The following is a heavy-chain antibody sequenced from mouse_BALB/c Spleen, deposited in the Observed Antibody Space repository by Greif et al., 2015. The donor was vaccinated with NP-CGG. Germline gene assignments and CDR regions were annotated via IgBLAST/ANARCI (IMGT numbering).Heavy chain of an antibody. V-gene: IGHV1-80*01. CDR1: GYAFSSYW. Sequence: VMLVESGAELVRPGSSVKISCKASGYAFSSYWMNWVKQRPGQGLEWIGQIYPGDGDTNYNGKFKGKATLTADKSSSTAYMQLSSLTSEDSAVYFCARELGQERNYFDYWGQGTTLTVSS. CDR2: IYPGDGDT. D-gene: IGHD4-1*01. J-gene: IGHJ2*01. CDR3: ARELGQERNYFDY.